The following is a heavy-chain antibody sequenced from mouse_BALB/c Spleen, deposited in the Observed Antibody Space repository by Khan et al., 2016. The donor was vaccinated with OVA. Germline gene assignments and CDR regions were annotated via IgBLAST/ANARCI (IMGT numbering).Heavy chain of an antibody. J-gene: IGHJ4*01. CDR2: IYWDDDK. CDR1: GFSLSSSGMG. V-gene: IGHV8-12*01. CDR3: ARRPWLLHYAMDY. Sequence: QVTLKESGPGILQPSQTLSLTCSFSGFSLSSSGMGVNWIRQPSGKGLEWLAHIYWDDDKRYNPSLKSRLTISRDTSRNQVFLKITSVDTADTATYYYARRPWLLHYAMDYWGQGTSVTVSS. D-gene: IGHD1-1*02.